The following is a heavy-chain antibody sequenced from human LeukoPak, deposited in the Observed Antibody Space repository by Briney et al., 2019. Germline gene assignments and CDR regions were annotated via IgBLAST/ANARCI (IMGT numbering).Heavy chain of an antibody. CDR2: IYAGGAA. D-gene: IGHD2-2*01. CDR3: ARSTSYHFDS. CDR1: GFTVSTNY. Sequence: PGGSLRLSCAASGFTVSTNYLSWVRRAQGKGLEWVSVIYAGGAAYYADYVKGRFTISRDTSNNTLILQMHSLGVDDTAVYYCARSTSYHFDSWGQGTLVTVSS. J-gene: IGHJ4*02. V-gene: IGHV3-53*01.